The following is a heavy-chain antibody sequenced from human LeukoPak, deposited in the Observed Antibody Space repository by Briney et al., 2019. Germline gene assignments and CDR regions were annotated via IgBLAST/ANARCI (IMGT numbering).Heavy chain of an antibody. CDR1: GFTVSSNY. V-gene: IGHV3-53*01. CDR3: ASGKETSMAQGY. Sequence: GGSLRLSCAVSGFTVSSNYMTWVRLAPGKGLEWVSVIYSGGSIYYADSVKGRFTISRDISKNTVDLQLNSLRAEDTAVYYCASGKETSMAQGYWGQGTLVTVSS. CDR2: IYSGGSI. D-gene: IGHD5-18*01. J-gene: IGHJ4*02.